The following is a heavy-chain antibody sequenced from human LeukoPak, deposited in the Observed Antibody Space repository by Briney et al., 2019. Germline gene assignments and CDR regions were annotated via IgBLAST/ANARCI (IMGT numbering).Heavy chain of an antibody. D-gene: IGHD1-26*01. Sequence: PGGSLRLSCAASGLTFSSYSMNWVRQAPGKGPEWLSYISTSSDTIYYADSVKGRFTISRDNAKNSLYLQMNSLRDEDTAVYYCARDGLGATYFDYWGQGTLVTVSS. J-gene: IGHJ4*02. CDR1: GLTFSSYS. V-gene: IGHV3-48*02. CDR2: ISTSSDTI. CDR3: ARDGLGATYFDY.